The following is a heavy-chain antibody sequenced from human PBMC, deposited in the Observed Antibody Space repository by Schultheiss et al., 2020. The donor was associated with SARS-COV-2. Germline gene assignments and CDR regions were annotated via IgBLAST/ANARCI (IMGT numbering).Heavy chain of an antibody. CDR2: ISYDGRNK. Sequence: GGSLRLSCAASEFNFTHYPMNWVRQAPGKGLEWVAVISYDGRNKFYGDSAKGRFTISRDTSKNTLYLQINSLRAEDTAVYYCARVQYSGSYNWFDPWGQGTLVTVSS. D-gene: IGHD1-26*01. J-gene: IGHJ5*02. CDR3: ARVQYSGSYNWFDP. CDR1: EFNFTHYP. V-gene: IGHV3-30*04.